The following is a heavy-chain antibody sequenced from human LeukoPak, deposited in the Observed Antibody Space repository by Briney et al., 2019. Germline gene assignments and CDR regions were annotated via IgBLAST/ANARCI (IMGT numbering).Heavy chain of an antibody. CDR1: GGSFSGYY. CDR2: INQSGST. D-gene: IGHD3-9*01. Sequence: PSETLSLTCAVYGGSFSGYYWSWIRQPPGKGLEWIAEINQSGSTNYNPSLKSRVTISVDTSKNQFSLKLSSVTAADTAVYYCARGRDHDILTGYYRMLYYYYGMDVWGKGTTGTVSS. CDR3: ARGRDHDILTGYYRMLYYYYGMDV. J-gene: IGHJ6*04. V-gene: IGHV4-34*01.